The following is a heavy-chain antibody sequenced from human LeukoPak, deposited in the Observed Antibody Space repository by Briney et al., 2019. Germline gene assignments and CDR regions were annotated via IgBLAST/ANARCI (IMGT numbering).Heavy chain of an antibody. CDR2: ISYDGSNK. D-gene: IGHD4/OR15-4a*01. V-gene: IGHV3-30-3*01. CDR3: ARAVGLTGFLDP. Sequence: GRSLRLSCAASGFTFSSYAMHWVRQAPGKGLEWVAVISYDGSNKYYADSVKGRFTISRDNSKNTLYLQMNSLRAEDTAVYYCARAVGLTGFLDPWGQGTLVTVSS. J-gene: IGHJ5*02. CDR1: GFTFSSYA.